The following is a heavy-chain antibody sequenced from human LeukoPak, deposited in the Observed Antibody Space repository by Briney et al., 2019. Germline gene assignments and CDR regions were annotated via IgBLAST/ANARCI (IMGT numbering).Heavy chain of an antibody. CDR1: GYTFTGYY. D-gene: IGHD2-15*01. J-gene: IGHJ5*02. Sequence: GASVKVSCKASGYTFTGYYMHWVRQAPGQGLEWMGWINPNSGGTNYAQKFQGRVTMTRDTSISTAYMELSRLRSDDTAVYYCARGGGYCSGGSCYGNWFDPWGQGTLVTVSS. V-gene: IGHV1-2*02. CDR3: ARGGGYCSGGSCYGNWFDP. CDR2: INPNSGGT.